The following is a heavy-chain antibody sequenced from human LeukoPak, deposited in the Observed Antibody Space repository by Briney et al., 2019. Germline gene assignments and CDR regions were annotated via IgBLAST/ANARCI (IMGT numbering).Heavy chain of an antibody. D-gene: IGHD5-18*01. J-gene: IGHJ4*02. CDR1: GFTFSSYG. V-gene: IGHV3-33*06. CDR3: AKASTVDTAMVAGLYFDY. Sequence: GGSLRLSCAASGFTFSSYGMHWVRQAPGKGLEWVAVIWYDGSNKYYADSVKGRFTISRDNSKNTLYLQMNSLRAEDTAVYYCAKASTVDTAMVAGLYFDYWGQGTLVTVSS. CDR2: IWYDGSNK.